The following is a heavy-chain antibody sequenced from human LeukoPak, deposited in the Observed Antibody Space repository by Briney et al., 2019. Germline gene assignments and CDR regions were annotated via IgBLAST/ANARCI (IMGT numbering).Heavy chain of an antibody. D-gene: IGHD3-22*01. Sequence: PSETLSLTCTGSGGSVSSGSYYWTCIRQPPGKGLEWIGYFYSSGSTNYHPPLKSRVTISADTSKNQFSLKLSSVTAADTAMYYCATVLYYDSSGYERWGQGTLVTVSS. CDR2: FYSSGST. V-gene: IGHV4-61*01. CDR1: GGSVSSGSYY. J-gene: IGHJ4*02. CDR3: ATVLYYDSSGYER.